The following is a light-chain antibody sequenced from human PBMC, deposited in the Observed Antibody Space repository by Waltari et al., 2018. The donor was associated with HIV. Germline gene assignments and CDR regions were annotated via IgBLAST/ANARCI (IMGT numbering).Light chain of an antibody. J-gene: IGLJ2*01. CDR3: SSYTSSSTPHVV. V-gene: IGLV2-14*01. CDR2: EVS. CDR1: SSDAGGYNY. Sequence: QSALTQPASVSGSPGQSITISCPGTSSDAGGYNYVSWSQQHPGKAPNLMIYEVSNRPSGVSNRFSCTKSGNTASLTISGLQAEDEADYYCSSYTSSSTPHVVFGGGTKLTVL.